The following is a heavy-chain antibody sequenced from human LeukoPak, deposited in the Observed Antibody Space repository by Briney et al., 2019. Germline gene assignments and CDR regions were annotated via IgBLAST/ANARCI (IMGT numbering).Heavy chain of an antibody. Sequence: GGSLRLSCTASPFTFSCYWMHGVRQAPGKGLVWVSRINSDGYSITYADSVKGRFTISRENAKNTLYLQMNSLIVEVSAVYYCARGMTANLRGVGYWGQGTLVTVSS. CDR2: INSDGYSI. D-gene: IGHD2-21*02. J-gene: IGHJ4*02. V-gene: IGHV3-74*03. CDR3: ARGMTANLRGVGY. CDR1: PFTFSCYW.